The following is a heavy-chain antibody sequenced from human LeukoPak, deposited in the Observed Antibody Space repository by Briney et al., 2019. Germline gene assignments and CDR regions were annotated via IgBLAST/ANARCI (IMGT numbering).Heavy chain of an antibody. Sequence: GGSLRLSCAASGFTFTTYWMSWVRQAPGKGLEWVANIKQDGSEQFYLDSVKGRFTISRDNAKNSVHLRMNTMRAEDTAVYYCARDKVVGDSKFDNWGQGTLVTVSS. CDR2: IKQDGSEQ. J-gene: IGHJ4*02. CDR3: ARDKVVGDSKFDN. V-gene: IGHV3-7*01. D-gene: IGHD1-26*01. CDR1: GFTFTTYW.